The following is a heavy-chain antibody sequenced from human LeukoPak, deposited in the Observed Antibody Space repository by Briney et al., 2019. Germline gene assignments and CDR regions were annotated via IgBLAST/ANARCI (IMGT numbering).Heavy chain of an antibody. CDR1: GGTFSSNA. CDR2: IIPIFGTA. J-gene: IGHJ4*02. Sequence: SVKVSCKASGGTFSSNAISWVRQAPGQGLEWMGRIIPIFGTANYAQKFQGRVTITTDESTSTAYMELSSLRSEDTAVYYCAGACRDGYNCPGRYYFDYWGQGTLVTVSS. CDR3: AGACRDGYNCPGRYYFDY. D-gene: IGHD5-24*01. V-gene: IGHV1-69*05.